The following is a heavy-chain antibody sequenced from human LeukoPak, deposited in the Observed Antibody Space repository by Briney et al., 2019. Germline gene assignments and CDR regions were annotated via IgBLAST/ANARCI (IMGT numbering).Heavy chain of an antibody. CDR2: ISGSGDSS. D-gene: IGHD5-24*01. J-gene: IGHJ4*02. CDR3: AKPLRDAGSFNYPYFDF. CDR1: GFTFTNYA. V-gene: IGHV3-23*01. Sequence: PGGSLRLSCAASGFTFTNYAMNWVRQAPGKGLEWVSAISGSGDSSSYADSVRGRFTISRDNSNNMLYLQMNSLRAEDTAVYYCAKPLRDAGSFNYPYFDFWGQGTLVTVSS.